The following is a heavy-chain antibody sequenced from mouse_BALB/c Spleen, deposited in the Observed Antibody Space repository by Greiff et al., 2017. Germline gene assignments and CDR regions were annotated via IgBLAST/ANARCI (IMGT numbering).Heavy chain of an antibody. V-gene: IGHV5-6*01. D-gene: IGHD2-4*01. CDR1: GFTFSSYG. CDR3: ARQDYDYDEAWFAY. J-gene: IGHJ3*01. CDR2: ISSGGSYT. Sequence: EVKLVESGGDLVKPGGSLKLSCAASGFTFSSYGMSWVRQTPDKRLEWVATISSGGSYTYYPGSVKGRFTISRDNAKNTLYLQMSSLKSEDTAMYYCARQDYDYDEAWFAYWGQGTLVTVSA.